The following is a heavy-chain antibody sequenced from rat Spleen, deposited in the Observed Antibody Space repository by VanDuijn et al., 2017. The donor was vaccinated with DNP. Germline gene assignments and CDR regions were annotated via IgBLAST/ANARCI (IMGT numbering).Heavy chain of an antibody. CDR1: GFTFSNYD. V-gene: IGHV5-20*01. D-gene: IGHD1-4*01. CDR3: TTTGYNYGVMDA. J-gene: IGHJ4*01. CDR2: ISYDGSST. Sequence: EVQLVESGGGLVQPGRSMKLSCAASGFTFSNYDMAWVRQAPTKGLEWVASISYDGSSTYYRDSVKGRFTISRDNAKSTLYLQMDSLRSEDTATYYCTTTGYNYGVMDAWGQGASVTVSS.